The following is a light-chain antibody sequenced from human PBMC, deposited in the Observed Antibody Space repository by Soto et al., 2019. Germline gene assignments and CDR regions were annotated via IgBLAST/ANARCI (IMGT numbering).Light chain of an antibody. V-gene: IGKV3-11*01. CDR2: DAS. CDR3: QQRSNWWT. Sequence: EIGMPQSPASQSVSPGERATLSCRASQSVRNNLAWYQQKPGQAPRLLIYDASNRATGIPARFSGSGSGTDFTLTISSLEPEDFAVYYCQQRSNWWTFGQGTKVDI. CDR1: QSVRNN. J-gene: IGKJ1*01.